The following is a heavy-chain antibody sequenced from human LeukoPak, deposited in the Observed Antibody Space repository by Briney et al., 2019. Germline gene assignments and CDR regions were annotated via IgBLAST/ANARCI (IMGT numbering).Heavy chain of an antibody. CDR1: GYTFTIYY. V-gene: IGHV1-46*01. CDR3: ARIQPKSDFDY. Sequence: GASVTVSCRASGYTFTIYYMHWVRQAPGQGLEWMGIINPSGGSTSYAQKFQGRVTMTRDTSTSTVYMELSSLRSEDTAVYYCARIQPKSDFDYWGQGTLVTVSS. D-gene: IGHD5-18*01. J-gene: IGHJ4*02. CDR2: INPSGGST.